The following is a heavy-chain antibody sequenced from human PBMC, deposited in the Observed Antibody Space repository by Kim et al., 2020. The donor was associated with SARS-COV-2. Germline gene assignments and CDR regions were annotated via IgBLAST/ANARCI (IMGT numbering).Heavy chain of an antibody. J-gene: IGHJ4*02. V-gene: IGHV3-49*02. CDR2: TT. D-gene: IGHD3-16*01. CDR3: VRAYAYYFDY. Sequence: TTEYAASVKGRFTISRDDSKSIAYLQMNSLKTEDTAVYYCVRAYAYYFDYWGQGTLVAVSS.